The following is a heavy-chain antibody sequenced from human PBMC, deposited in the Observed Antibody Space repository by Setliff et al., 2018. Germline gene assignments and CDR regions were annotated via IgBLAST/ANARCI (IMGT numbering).Heavy chain of an antibody. V-gene: IGHV1-46*01. Sequence: ASVKVSCKASGYTFTTHYMHWVRQAPGQGLEWMGVINPSDGSTTYAQKFQGRVKMTRDTSTNTVYMQLSSLRSEDTAVYYCARESTAKNFWGEYSDYWGQGTLVTSPQ. J-gene: IGHJ4*02. CDR1: GYTFTTHY. D-gene: IGHD3-3*01. CDR3: ARESTAKNFWGEYSDY. CDR2: INPSDGST.